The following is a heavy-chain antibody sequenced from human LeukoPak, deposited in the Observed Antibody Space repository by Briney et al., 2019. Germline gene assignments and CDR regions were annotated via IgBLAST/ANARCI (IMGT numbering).Heavy chain of an antibody. CDR3: ARGVAAAGKVDY. Sequence: ASVKVSCKASGYTFTGYCMHWVRQAPGQGLEWVGWISAYNGNTNYAQKLQGRVTMTTDTSTSTAYMELRSLRSDDTAVYYCARGVAAAGKVDYWGQGTLVTVSS. CDR2: ISAYNGNT. CDR1: GYTFTGYC. J-gene: IGHJ4*02. D-gene: IGHD6-13*01. V-gene: IGHV1-18*04.